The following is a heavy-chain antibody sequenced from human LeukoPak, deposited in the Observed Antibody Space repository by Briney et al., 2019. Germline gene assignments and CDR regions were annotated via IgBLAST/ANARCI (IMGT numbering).Heavy chain of an antibody. CDR1: GFTFSSDG. Sequence: GGSLRLSCAASGFTFSSDGMHWVRQAPGKGLEWVAVISYDGSHKYYADSVKGRFTISRDNSKNTLYLQMNSLRAEDTAVYYCARDGLGYCSGGSCQTVYYYYYYGMDVWGQGTTVTVSS. CDR2: ISYDGSHK. CDR3: ARDGLGYCSGGSCQTVYYYYYYGMDV. D-gene: IGHD2-15*01. V-gene: IGHV3-30*03. J-gene: IGHJ6*02.